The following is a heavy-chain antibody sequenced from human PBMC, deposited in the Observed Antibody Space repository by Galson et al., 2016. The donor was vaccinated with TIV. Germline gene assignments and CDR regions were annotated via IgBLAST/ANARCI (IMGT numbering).Heavy chain of an antibody. CDR2: IKEDGSEK. CDR3: ATNWAPDY. V-gene: IGHV3-7*01. Sequence: SLRLSCAVSRFNFSDYWMSWVRQAPGKGLEWVANIKEDGSEKNYVGSVEGRFAVSRDNGQNSLYLQMNSLRVEDTAVYYCATNWAPDYWVRGPLVTVSS. D-gene: IGHD1-1*01. CDR1: RFNFSDYW. J-gene: IGHJ4*02.